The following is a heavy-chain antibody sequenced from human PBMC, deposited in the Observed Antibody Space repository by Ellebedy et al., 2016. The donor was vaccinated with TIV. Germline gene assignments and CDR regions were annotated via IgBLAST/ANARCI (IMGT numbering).Heavy chain of an antibody. CDR2: ISPILGIA. CDR1: GCTFSSYA. V-gene: IGHV1-69*04. CDR3: ARSNLPYSCYDGSFDY. D-gene: IGHD5-12*01. Sequence: AASVKVSYKASGCTFSSYAIIWVRQAPRQGLEWMGRISPILGIANYAQKFQGRVTITADKSTSTAYMELSSLRSEDTAAYYCARSNLPYSCYDGSFDYWGQGTLVTVSS. J-gene: IGHJ4*02.